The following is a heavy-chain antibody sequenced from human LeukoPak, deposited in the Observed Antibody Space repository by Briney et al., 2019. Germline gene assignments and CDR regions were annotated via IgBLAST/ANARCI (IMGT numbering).Heavy chain of an antibody. CDR2: ISYDGSNK. D-gene: IGHD1-1*01. J-gene: IGHJ2*01. CDR3: VKDNSNWYWYFDL. Sequence: SGGSLRLSCAASGFTFSSYTMYWVRQAPGKGLEWVAVISYDGSNKYYADSVKGRFTISRDNSKNTLYLQMNSLRGEDTAVYHCVKDNSNWYWYFDLWGRGTLVTVSS. V-gene: IGHV3-30-3*01. CDR1: GFTFSSYT.